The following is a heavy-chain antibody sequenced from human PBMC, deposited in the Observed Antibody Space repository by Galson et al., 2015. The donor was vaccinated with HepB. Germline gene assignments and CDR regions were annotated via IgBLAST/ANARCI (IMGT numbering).Heavy chain of an antibody. Sequence: SLRLSCAASGFIFDDYGMHWVRQAPGKGLEWVLGISWNGGSIGYADSVKGRFTISRDNAKNSLYLHMNGLRAEDTALYYCAKGHDTSGYYTSNYFDHWGQGTLVTVSS. CDR2: ISWNGGSI. CDR1: GFIFDDYG. J-gene: IGHJ4*02. CDR3: AKGHDTSGYYTSNYFDH. V-gene: IGHV3-9*01. D-gene: IGHD3-22*01.